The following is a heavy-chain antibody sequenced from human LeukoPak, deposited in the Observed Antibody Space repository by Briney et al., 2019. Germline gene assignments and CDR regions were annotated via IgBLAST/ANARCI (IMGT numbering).Heavy chain of an antibody. Sequence: GESLKISFKGSGYSFTSYWIGWVRQMPGKGLEWMGIIYPADSDTRYSPSFQGQVTISADKPISTANLQWSSLKASDTAVYYCARSRYCTTTSCRHFDYWGQGTLVTVSS. V-gene: IGHV5-51*04. CDR3: ARSRYCTTTSCRHFDY. CDR1: GYSFTSYW. CDR2: IYPADSDT. J-gene: IGHJ4*02. D-gene: IGHD2-2*01.